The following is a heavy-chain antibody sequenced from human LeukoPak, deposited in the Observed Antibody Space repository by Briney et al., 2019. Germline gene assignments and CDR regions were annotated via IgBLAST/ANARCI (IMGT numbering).Heavy chain of an antibody. D-gene: IGHD1-7*01. CDR1: GFTVSSNS. CDR2: ISSSGSTI. V-gene: IGHV3-48*04. CDR3: ASPPYSGITGTFFH. Sequence: GGSLRLSCTVSGFTVSSNSWSWVRQAPGKGLEWVSYISSSGSTIYYADSVKGRFTISRDNAKNSLYLQMNSLRAEDTAVYYCASPPYSGITGTFFHWGQGTLVTVSS. J-gene: IGHJ4*02.